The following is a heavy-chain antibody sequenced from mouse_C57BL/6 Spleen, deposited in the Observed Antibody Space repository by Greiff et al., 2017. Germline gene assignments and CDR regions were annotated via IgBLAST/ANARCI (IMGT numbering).Heavy chain of an antibody. J-gene: IGHJ2*01. Sequence: VQLQQPGAELVKPGASVKLSCKASGYPFTSYWMHWVKQRPGQGLEWIGMIHPNSGSTNYNEKFKSKATLTVDKSSSTAYMQLSSLTSEDSAVYYCARDGTTVEDYWGQGTTLTVSS. CDR2: IHPNSGST. D-gene: IGHD1-1*01. V-gene: IGHV1-64*01. CDR3: ARDGTTVEDY. CDR1: GYPFTSYW.